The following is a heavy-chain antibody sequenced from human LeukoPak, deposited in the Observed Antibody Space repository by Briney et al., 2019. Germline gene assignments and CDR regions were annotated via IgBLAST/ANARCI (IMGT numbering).Heavy chain of an antibody. CDR1: GGSISSSNW. D-gene: IGHD2-8*01. V-gene: IGHV4-4*02. CDR2: IYHSGST. J-gene: IGHJ3*02. Sequence: SETLSLTCAVSGGSISSSNWWSWVRQPPGKGLEWIGEIYHSGSTNYNPSLKSRVTISVDKSKNQFSLKLSSVTAADTAVYYCALYTIPLVAFDIWGQGTMVTVSS. CDR3: ALYTIPLVAFDI.